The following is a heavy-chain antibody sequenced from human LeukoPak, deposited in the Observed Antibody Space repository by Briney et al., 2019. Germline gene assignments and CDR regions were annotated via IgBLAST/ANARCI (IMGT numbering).Heavy chain of an antibody. V-gene: IGHV1-2*02. Sequence: ASVKVSCKASGYTSTGYYMHWVRQAPGQGLERMGWINPGSGATNCAQRFHGRVTMTRDTSISTVYMELSRLRSDDTAVYYCARDVGEYCSSINCHASDYWGQGTLSPSPQ. J-gene: IGHJ4*02. CDR1: GYTSTGYY. CDR2: INPGSGAT. CDR3: ARDVGEYCSSINCHASDY. D-gene: IGHD2-2*01.